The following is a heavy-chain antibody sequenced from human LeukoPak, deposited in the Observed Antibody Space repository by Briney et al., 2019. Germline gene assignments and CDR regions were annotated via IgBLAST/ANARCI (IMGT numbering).Heavy chain of an antibody. J-gene: IGHJ6*03. V-gene: IGHV3-49*04. CDR3: TRDDVEARFGELLYHYYYYMDV. CDR2: IRSKAYGGTS. CDR1: GFTFSSYN. D-gene: IGHD3-10*01. Sequence: GGSLRLSCASSGFTFSSYNMNWVRQAPGKGLEWVGFIRSKAYGGTSEYAASVKGRFTISRDDSKSIAYLQMNSLKNEDTAVYYCTRDDVEARFGELLYHYYYYMDVWGKGTTVTVSS.